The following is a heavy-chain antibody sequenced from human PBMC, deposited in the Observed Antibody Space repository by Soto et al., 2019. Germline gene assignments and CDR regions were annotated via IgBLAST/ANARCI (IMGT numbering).Heavy chain of an antibody. Sequence: SETLSLTCTVSGGSISSGDYYWSWIRQPPGKGLEWIGYIYYSGSTYYNPSLKSRVTISVDTSKNQFSLKLSSVTAADTAVYYCVIDAPYYDILTGRLRAFDIWGQGTMVTVSS. CDR3: VIDAPYYDILTGRLRAFDI. J-gene: IGHJ3*02. CDR2: IYYSGST. V-gene: IGHV4-30-4*01. CDR1: GGSISSGDYY. D-gene: IGHD3-9*01.